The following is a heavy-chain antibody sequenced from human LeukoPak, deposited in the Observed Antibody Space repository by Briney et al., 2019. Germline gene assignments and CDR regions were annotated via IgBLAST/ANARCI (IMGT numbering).Heavy chain of an antibody. Sequence: GGSLRLSCAGSGFIISSYGMSWVHQAPGKGLEWVSAISGSGGDTYYADSVKGRFTISRDNSKNTLYMQMNSLGAEDTAVYYCAKRAPMVRGRTDYQYGMDVWGQGTTITVSS. CDR2: ISGSGGDT. CDR3: AKRAPMVRGRTDYQYGMDV. CDR1: GFIISSYG. D-gene: IGHD3-10*01. V-gene: IGHV3-23*01. J-gene: IGHJ6*02.